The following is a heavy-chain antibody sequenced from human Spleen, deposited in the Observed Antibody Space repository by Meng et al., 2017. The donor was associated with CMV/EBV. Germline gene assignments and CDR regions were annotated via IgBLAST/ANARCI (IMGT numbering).Heavy chain of an antibody. CDR2: ISGSGGST. CDR3: AKVAGGYGDPRYDY. CDR1: GFTFSSYA. V-gene: IGHV3-23*01. J-gene: IGHJ4*02. D-gene: IGHD4-17*01. Sequence: GESLKISCAASGFTFSSYAMSWVRQAPGKGLEWVSAISGSGGSTYYADSVKGRFTISTDNSKNTLYLQMNSLRAEDTAVYYCAKVAGGYGDPRYDYWGQGTLVTVSS.